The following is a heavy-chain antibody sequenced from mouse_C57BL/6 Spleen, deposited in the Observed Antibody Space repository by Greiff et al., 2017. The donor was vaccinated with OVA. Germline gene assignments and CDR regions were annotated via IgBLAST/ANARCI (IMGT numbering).Heavy chain of an antibody. Sequence: QVQLQQSGAELVKPGASVKISCKASGYAFSSYWMNWVKQRPGKGLEWIGQIYPGDGDTNYNGKFKGKATLTADKSSSTAYMQLSSLTSEDSAVYFCARLGDGYSSYWYFDVWGTGTTVTVSS. J-gene: IGHJ1*03. V-gene: IGHV1-80*01. CDR2: IYPGDGDT. CDR3: ARLGDGYSSYWYFDV. CDR1: GYAFSSYW. D-gene: IGHD2-3*01.